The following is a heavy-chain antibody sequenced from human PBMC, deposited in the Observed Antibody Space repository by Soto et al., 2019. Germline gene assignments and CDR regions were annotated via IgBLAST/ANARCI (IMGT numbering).Heavy chain of an antibody. CDR1: GFTFSSYT. Sequence: GGSLRLSCAASGFTFSSYTMNWVRQAPGKGLEWVSYISSSGTGIYYADSVKGRFTISRDNGKNSLYLQMSSLRVEDTAVYYCARAYSDAFDIWGQGTMVTVSS. J-gene: IGHJ3*02. CDR3: ARAYSDAFDI. V-gene: IGHV3-48*04. CDR2: ISSSGTGI. D-gene: IGHD2-15*01.